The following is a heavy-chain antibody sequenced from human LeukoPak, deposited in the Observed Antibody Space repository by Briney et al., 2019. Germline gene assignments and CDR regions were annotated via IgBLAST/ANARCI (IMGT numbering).Heavy chain of an antibody. CDR2: INPSGGST. CDR1: GYTFTSYY. V-gene: IGHV1-46*01. CDR3: ARADGGYSYGHDGSFFDY. D-gene: IGHD5-18*01. Sequence: ASVKVSCKASGYTFTSYYMHWVRQAPGQGLEWMGIINPSGGSTSYAQQLQGRVTMTSDTSTSTVYMELSSLRSEDTAVYYCARADGGYSYGHDGSFFDYWGQGTLVTVSS. J-gene: IGHJ4*02.